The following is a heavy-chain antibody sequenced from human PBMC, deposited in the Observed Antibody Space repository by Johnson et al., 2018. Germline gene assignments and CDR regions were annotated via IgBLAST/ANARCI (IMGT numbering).Heavy chain of an antibody. J-gene: IGHJ4*02. CDR3: AGCCSGGSFFQTIDY. D-gene: IGHD2-15*01. CDR1: GGSISSTTYY. Sequence: QVQLQESGPGLVKPSETLSLICAVSGGSISSTTYYWGWIRQPPGKGLEWIGSDYSTGGTYYNPSLKSRVTISGATSKNQFSLKLSSVTAADTAVYYCAGCCSGGSFFQTIDYWGQGTLVTVSS. CDR2: DYSTGGT. V-gene: IGHV4-39*01.